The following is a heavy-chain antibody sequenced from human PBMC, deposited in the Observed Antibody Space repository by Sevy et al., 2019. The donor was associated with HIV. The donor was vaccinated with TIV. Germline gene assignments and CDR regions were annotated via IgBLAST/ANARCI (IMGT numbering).Heavy chain of an antibody. V-gene: IGHV3-33*01. J-gene: IGHJ4*02. Sequence: GGSLRLSCAASGFTFSTYGMHWVRQAPGKGLEWDAVIWFDGSNTYYADSLKGGFTISRDIAKNTLHLQMNSLRAEDTAVYYCARDLEFYDYGDYGPAFMPDYWGQGTLVTVSS. CDR2: IWFDGSNT. CDR1: GFTFSTYG. CDR3: ARDLEFYDYGDYGPAFMPDY. D-gene: IGHD4-17*01.